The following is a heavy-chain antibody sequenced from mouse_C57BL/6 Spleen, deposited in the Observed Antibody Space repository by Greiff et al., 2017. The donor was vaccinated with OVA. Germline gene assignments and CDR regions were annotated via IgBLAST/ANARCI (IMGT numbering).Heavy chain of an antibody. J-gene: IGHJ4*01. CDR2: IDPEDGDT. V-gene: IGHV14-1*01. D-gene: IGHD2-1*01. Sequence: EVKLMESGAELVRPGASVKLSCTASGFNIKDYYMHWVKQRPEQGLEWIGRIDPEDGDTEYAPKFQGKATMTADTSSNTAYLQLSSLTSEDTAVYYCTGYGNYGYAMDYWGQGTSVTVSS. CDR1: GFNIKDYY. CDR3: TGYGNYGYAMDY.